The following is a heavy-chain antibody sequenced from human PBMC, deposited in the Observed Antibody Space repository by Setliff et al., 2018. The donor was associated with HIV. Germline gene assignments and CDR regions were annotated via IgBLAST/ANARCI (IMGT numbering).Heavy chain of an antibody. CDR3: ARDRYSGSSTDY. CDR1: GFTFSSYG. D-gene: IGHD1-26*01. CDR2: IRYTGSNK. J-gene: IGHJ4*02. Sequence: GGSLRLSCAASGFTFSSYGIHWVRQAPGKGLEWVAFIRYTGSNKYYADSVKGRFTISRDNSKNTLYLQMNSLRAEDTALYYCARDRYSGSSTDYWGQGTLVTVSS. V-gene: IGHV3-30*02.